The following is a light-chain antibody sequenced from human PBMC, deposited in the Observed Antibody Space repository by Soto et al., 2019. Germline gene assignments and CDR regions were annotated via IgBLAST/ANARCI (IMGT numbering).Light chain of an antibody. CDR2: EVS. CDR3: SSCTSSSPYV. CDR1: SSDVGGYNY. Sequence: QSALTQPASVSGSPGQSITISCTGTSSDVGGYNYVSWYQQHPGKAPKLMIYEVSNRPSGVSNRFSGSKSGSTASLTISGLQAEDEADYYCSSCTSSSPYVFGTGTKVTVL. V-gene: IGLV2-14*01. J-gene: IGLJ1*01.